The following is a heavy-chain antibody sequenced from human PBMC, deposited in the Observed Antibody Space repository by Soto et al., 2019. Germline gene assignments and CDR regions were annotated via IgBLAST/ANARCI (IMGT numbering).Heavy chain of an antibody. Sequence: PSETLSLTCIVSGGSISGHYWIWIRLPAGRRLQWVGRIYSSGTTNYNPSLKSRVRMSVDTDRNSFSLRLDSVTAADTAVYYCARNFDIAATGTAFDSWGRGVLVTVSS. CDR2: IYSSGTT. CDR3: ARNFDIAATGTAFDS. J-gene: IGHJ4*02. D-gene: IGHD6-13*01. V-gene: IGHV4-4*07. CDR1: GGSISGHY.